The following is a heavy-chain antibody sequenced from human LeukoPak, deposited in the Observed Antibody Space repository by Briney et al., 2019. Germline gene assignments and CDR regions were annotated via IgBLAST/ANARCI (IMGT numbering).Heavy chain of an antibody. Sequence: SETLSLTCAVYGGSFSGYYWSWIRQSPVRGLEWIGYLYYSGNTNYNPSLKSRLTISRDMAKNQFSLKLSSVTSADTAVYYCARGEYEDLVDNWGQGTLVTVSS. V-gene: IGHV4-59*01. J-gene: IGHJ4*02. CDR2: LYYSGNT. D-gene: IGHD1-26*01. CDR1: GGSFSGYY. CDR3: ARGEYEDLVDN.